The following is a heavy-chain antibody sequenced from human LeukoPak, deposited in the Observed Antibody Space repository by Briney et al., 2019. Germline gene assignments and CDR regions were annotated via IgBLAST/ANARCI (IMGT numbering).Heavy chain of an antibody. V-gene: IGHV1-69*04. CDR1: GGTFSSYA. Sequence: PQASVKVSCKASGGTFSSYAISWVRQAPGQGLEWMGRIIPILGIANYAQKFQGRVTITADESTSTAYMELSSLRSEDTAVYYCARDASIFDYWGQGTLVTVSS. CDR3: ARDASIFDY. J-gene: IGHJ4*02. CDR2: IIPILGIA. D-gene: IGHD3-3*01.